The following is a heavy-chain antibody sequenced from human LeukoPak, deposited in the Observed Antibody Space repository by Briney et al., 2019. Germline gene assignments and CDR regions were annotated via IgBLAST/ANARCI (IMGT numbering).Heavy chain of an antibody. Sequence: SETLSLTCTVSGGFISSGGYYWSWIRQHPGKGLEWIGYIYYSGSTYYNPSLKSRVTISVDTSKNQFSLKLSSVTAADTAVYYCARADKYYDFWSGYYHQKGYFDYWGQGTLVTVSS. CDR3: ARADKYYDFWSGYYHQKGYFDY. V-gene: IGHV4-31*03. D-gene: IGHD3-3*01. CDR1: GGFISSGGYY. CDR2: IYYSGST. J-gene: IGHJ4*02.